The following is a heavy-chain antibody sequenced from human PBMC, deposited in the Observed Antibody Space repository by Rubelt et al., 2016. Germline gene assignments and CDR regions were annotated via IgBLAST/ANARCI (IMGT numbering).Heavy chain of an antibody. D-gene: IGHD3-22*01. CDR2: INPNSGGT. J-gene: IGHJ4*02. Sequence: APGQGLEWMGWINPNSGGTNYAQKFQGRVTMTRDTSISTAYMELSRLRSDDTAVYYRARDRNYYDSSGYPDYWGQGTLVTVSS. CDR3: ARDRNYYDSSGYPDY. V-gene: IGHV1-2*02.